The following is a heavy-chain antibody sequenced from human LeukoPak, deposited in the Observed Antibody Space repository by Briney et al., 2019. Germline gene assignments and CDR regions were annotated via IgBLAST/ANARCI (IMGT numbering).Heavy chain of an antibody. D-gene: IGHD3-3*01. V-gene: IGHV4-38-2*01. CDR1: GYSIRSGYY. CDR3: ARSITMFGVVWDAFDI. J-gene: IGHJ3*02. Sequence: SETLSLTCAVSGYSIRSGYYWGWIRQPPGKGPEWIGSIYHSGSTYYNPSLKSRVTISVDTSKNQFSLKLSSVTAADTAVYYCARSITMFGVVWDAFDIWGQGTMVTVSS. CDR2: IYHSGST.